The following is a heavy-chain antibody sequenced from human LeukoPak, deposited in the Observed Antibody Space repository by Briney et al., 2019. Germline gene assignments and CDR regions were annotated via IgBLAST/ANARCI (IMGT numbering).Heavy chain of an antibody. CDR3: AKGGGWSDQYYFDY. D-gene: IGHD6-19*01. V-gene: IGHV3-23*01. CDR2: ISGSGGST. J-gene: IGHJ4*02. Sequence: GGSLRLSCAASGFTFSSYAMSWVRQAPGKGLEWVSAISGSGGSTYYADSVKGRFTISRDNAKNSLYLQMNSLRAEDMALYYCAKGGGWSDQYYFDYWGQGTLVTVSS. CDR1: GFTFSSYA.